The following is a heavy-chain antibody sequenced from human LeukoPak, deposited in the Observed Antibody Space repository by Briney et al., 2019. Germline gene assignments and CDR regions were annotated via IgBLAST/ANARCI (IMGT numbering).Heavy chain of an antibody. CDR3: TRVVLVGTTYSYFDY. J-gene: IGHJ4*02. CDR1: GFTFSRYG. Sequence: PGGSLRLSCAASGFTFSRYGMDWVRQAPGKGLEWVGRTRKKTNSYTTEYAASVKGRFTISRDDSKNSLYLQMNSLKAEDTAVYYCTRVVLVGTTYSYFDYWGQGTLVTVSS. CDR2: TRKKTNSYTT. D-gene: IGHD1-26*01. V-gene: IGHV3-72*01.